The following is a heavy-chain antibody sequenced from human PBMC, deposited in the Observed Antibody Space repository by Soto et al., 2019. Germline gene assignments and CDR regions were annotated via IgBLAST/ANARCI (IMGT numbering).Heavy chain of an antibody. D-gene: IGHD5-12*01. J-gene: IGHJ4*02. CDR1: GYTFTDLS. CDR3: ATGIVATINGY. V-gene: IGHV1-24*01. CDR2: FDPEHGET. Sequence: QVQLVQSGTEVKKPGASVKVSCKVSGYTFTDLSIHWVRQAPGKGLEWMGGFDPEHGETIYAPKFQGRVTMTEDTSADTAYMELSSLRSEDTAVYYGATGIVATINGYWGQGTLVTVSS.